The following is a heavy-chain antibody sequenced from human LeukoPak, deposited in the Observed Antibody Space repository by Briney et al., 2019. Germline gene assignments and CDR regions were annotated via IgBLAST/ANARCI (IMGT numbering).Heavy chain of an antibody. V-gene: IGHV4-4*07. J-gene: IGHJ4*02. D-gene: IGHD6-19*01. Sequence: SETLSLTCTVSGGSISSYYWSWIRQPAGKGLEWIGRMYTSGSTNYNPSLKSRVTMSVDTSKNQFSLKLSSVTAADTAVYYCARDSSDWSRNYGFDYWGQGTLVTVSS. CDR1: GGSISSYY. CDR2: MYTSGST. CDR3: ARDSSDWSRNYGFDY.